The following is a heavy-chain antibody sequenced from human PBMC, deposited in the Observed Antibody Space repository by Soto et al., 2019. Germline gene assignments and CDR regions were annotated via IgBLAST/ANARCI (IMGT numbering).Heavy chain of an antibody. CDR3: ARDFTPALTPGDDFDY. J-gene: IGHJ4*02. CDR2: INEDGTYR. V-gene: IGHV3-74*01. CDR1: GFTFSIYW. Sequence: EVQLVESGGGLVQPGEPLRLSCAASGFTFSIYWMHWVRQVPGKGLVWVSRINEDGTYRSYADFAKGRFTISRDNAKNTVYLQMNSLSAEDTAVYYCARDFTPALTPGDDFDYWGQGTLVTVSS. D-gene: IGHD2-15*01.